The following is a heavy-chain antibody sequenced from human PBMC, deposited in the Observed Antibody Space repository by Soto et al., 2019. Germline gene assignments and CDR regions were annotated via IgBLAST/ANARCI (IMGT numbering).Heavy chain of an antibody. CDR1: GGFINNYY. Sequence: SETLSLTCTVSGGFINNYYWSWIRQPPGKGLEWIGDIYYSGSTTYNPSLKSRVTISVGTSKSQFSLKLNSVTAADTAVYYCARHAHYSGGYYYPSDWGQGTQVTSPQ. CDR2: IYYSGST. J-gene: IGHJ4*02. CDR3: ARHAHYSGGYYYPSD. V-gene: IGHV4-59*08. D-gene: IGHD3-22*01.